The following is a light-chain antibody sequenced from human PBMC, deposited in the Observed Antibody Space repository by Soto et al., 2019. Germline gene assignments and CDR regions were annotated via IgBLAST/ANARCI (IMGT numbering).Light chain of an antibody. J-gene: IGLJ1*01. CDR2: EGT. V-gene: IGLV2-23*01. Sequence: QSVLTQPASVSGSPGQSITISCTGTNSDVGTHILVSWYQQHPGKAPKLIIYEGTKRPSGVSNRFSGSKSGNTASLTISGLQAEDEADYYCCSYALLFGTGTKVTVL. CDR3: CSYALL. CDR1: NSDVGTHIL.